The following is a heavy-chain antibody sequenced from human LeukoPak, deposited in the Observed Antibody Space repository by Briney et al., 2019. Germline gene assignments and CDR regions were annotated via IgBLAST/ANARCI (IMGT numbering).Heavy chain of an antibody. J-gene: IGHJ4*02. Sequence: PGGSLRLSCAASGFTFSSYSMNWVRQAPGKGLEWVSSISSSSSYTYYADSVKGRFTISRDNAKNSLYLQINSLRAEDTAVYYCARGDYYGSGTPGYWGQGTLVTVSS. D-gene: IGHD3-10*01. CDR2: ISSSSSYT. CDR3: ARGDYYGSGTPGY. CDR1: GFTFSSYS. V-gene: IGHV3-21*01.